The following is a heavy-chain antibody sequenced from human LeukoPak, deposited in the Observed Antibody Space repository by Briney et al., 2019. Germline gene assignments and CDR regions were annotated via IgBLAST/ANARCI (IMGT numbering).Heavy chain of an antibody. D-gene: IGHD5-24*01. V-gene: IGHV1-46*01. CDR2: INPSGGST. J-gene: IGHJ3*02. CDR1: GYTFTSYY. CDR3: VRVRDGYNDAYDI. Sequence: PWASVKVSCKASGYTFTSYYMHWVRQAPGQGLEWMGIINPSGGSTSYAQNFQGRVTMTRDTSTSTVYMELSSLRSEDTAVYYCVRVRDGYNDAYDIWGQGTMVTVPS.